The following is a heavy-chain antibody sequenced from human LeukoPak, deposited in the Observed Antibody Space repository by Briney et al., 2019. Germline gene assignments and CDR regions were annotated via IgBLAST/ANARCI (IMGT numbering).Heavy chain of an antibody. V-gene: IGHV1-69*05. J-gene: IGHJ4*02. CDR1: GGTFSSYA. Sequence: SVKVSCKASGGTFSSYAISWVRQAPGQGLEWMGGIIPIFGTANYAQKFQGRVTITRDTPASTAYMELSSLRSEDMAVYYCARVQQLVLFDYWGQGTLVTVSS. CDR3: ARVQQLVLFDY. D-gene: IGHD6-13*01. CDR2: IIPIFGTA.